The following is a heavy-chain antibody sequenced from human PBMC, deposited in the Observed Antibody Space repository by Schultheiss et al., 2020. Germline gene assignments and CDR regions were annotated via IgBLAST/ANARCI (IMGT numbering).Heavy chain of an antibody. CDR2: IWYDGSNK. CDR1: GFSFSSYG. V-gene: IGHV3-33*01. Sequence: GESLKISCAASGFSFSSYGMHWVRQAPGKGLEWVAVIWYDGSNKYYADSVKGRFTISRDNAKNSLYLQMNSLRAEDTAVYYCAREDRYSYGKSYYYYGMDVWGQGTTVNVSS. D-gene: IGHD5-18*01. J-gene: IGHJ6*02. CDR3: AREDRYSYGKSYYYYGMDV.